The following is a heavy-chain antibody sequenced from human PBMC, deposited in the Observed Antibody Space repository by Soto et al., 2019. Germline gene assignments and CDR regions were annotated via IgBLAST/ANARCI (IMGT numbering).Heavy chain of an antibody. J-gene: IGHJ6*02. Sequence: GGSLRLSCAASGFTFSSYAMSWVRQAPGKGLEWVSAIGGSGGSTYYADSVKGRFTISRDNSKNTLYLQMNSLRAEDTAVYYCAKDIVVVPAANSYYYYYGMDVWGQGTTVTVSS. CDR1: GFTFSSYA. CDR2: IGGSGGST. D-gene: IGHD2-2*01. V-gene: IGHV3-23*01. CDR3: AKDIVVVPAANSYYYYYGMDV.